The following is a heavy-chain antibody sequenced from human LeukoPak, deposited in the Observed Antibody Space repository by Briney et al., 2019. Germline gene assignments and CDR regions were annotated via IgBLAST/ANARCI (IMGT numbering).Heavy chain of an antibody. CDR1: GFTFSSYA. CDR2: ISGSGGST. Sequence: PGGSLRLSCAASGFTFSSYAMSWVRQAPGKGLEWVSAISGSGGSTYYADSVKGRFTISRDNSKNTLYLQMNSLRAEDTAVYYCAKDEPYYYDSSDPCYFDYWGQGTLVTVSS. CDR3: AKDEPYYYDSSDPCYFDY. J-gene: IGHJ4*02. V-gene: IGHV3-23*01. D-gene: IGHD3-22*01.